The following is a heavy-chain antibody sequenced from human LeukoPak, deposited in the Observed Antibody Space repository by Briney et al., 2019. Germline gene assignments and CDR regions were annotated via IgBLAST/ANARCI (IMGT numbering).Heavy chain of an antibody. CDR2: INHSGST. CDR1: GGSFSGYY. Sequence: SETLSLTCAVSGGSFSGYYWSWIRQPPWKGPESIREINHSGSTNYNPSLKSRVTISVDTSKNPFSLKPSSVTAADTAVYYCARSKGSGAAGDPSLAGTKKYYFDYWGKGTMVTVSS. V-gene: IGHV4-34*01. CDR3: ARSKGSGAAGDPSLAGTKKYYFDY. D-gene: IGHD1-14*01. J-gene: IGHJ4*02.